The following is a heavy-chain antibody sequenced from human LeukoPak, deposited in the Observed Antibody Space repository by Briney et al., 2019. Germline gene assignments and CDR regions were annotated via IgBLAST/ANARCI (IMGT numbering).Heavy chain of an antibody. CDR1: GFTFSRNA. CDR2: ISFDGSDK. CDR3: ARDLIQTAVAARVGWFDP. Sequence: GRSLRLSCAASGFTFSRNAMHWVRQAPGKGLEWVAVISFDGSDKYYADSVKGRFTISRDNSKNTLFLQMNSLRAEDTAIYYCARDLIQTAVAARVGWFDPGGQGTLVTVSS. D-gene: IGHD6-19*01. J-gene: IGHJ5*02. V-gene: IGHV3-30-3*01.